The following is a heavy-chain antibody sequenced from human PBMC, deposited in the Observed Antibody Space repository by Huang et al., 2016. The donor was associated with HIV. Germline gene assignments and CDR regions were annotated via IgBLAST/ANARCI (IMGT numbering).Heavy chain of an antibody. CDR3: TRVSEGYAYYYGMDV. CDR2: IYYDANT. V-gene: IGHV4-39*01. J-gene: IGHJ6*02. D-gene: IGHD3-16*01. CDR1: GGSIISSNHY. Sequence: QLQLQESGPGLVKPSETLSLTCTASGGSIISSNHYWGWIRQTPGKGLEWIGCIYYDANTYYNPALKSRVTMTVDTSKNQFSMNMRSVTAADTAVYYCTRVSEGYAYYYGMDVWGQGTTVTVSS.